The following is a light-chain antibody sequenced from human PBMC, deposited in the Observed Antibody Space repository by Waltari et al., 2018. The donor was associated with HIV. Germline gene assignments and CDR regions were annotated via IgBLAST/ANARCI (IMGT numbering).Light chain of an antibody. Sequence: LPVLTQPPSASALLGASIKLSCTLSSEHSTYTIDWYQQRPGRSPKYIMKVKSDGSHVKAYVIPYRLMGSSSGADRYLTISNHQSDYEAEYHCGESHTINGQVGYVFGTGTKITVL. CDR1: SEHSTYT. CDR2: VKSDGSH. J-gene: IGLJ1*01. CDR3: GESHTINGQVGYV. V-gene: IGLV4-3*01.